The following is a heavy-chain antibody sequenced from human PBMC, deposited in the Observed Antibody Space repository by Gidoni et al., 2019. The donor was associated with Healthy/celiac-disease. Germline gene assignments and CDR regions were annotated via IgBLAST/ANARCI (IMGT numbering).Heavy chain of an antibody. V-gene: IGHV3-21*01. CDR1: GCTFSGYS. D-gene: IGHD3-16*01. J-gene: IGHJ4*02. CDR3: ARALPRGGWLQMGDEETVDSEIDY. Sequence: EVQPAESGGGVVKPGGSLRLSCAASGCTFSGYSMNWVRQPPGEGLEWFSFISSSSSYIYYADSVKGRFTISRDNAKNSVYLQMSSLRAEDTAVYYCARALPRGGWLQMGDEETVDSEIDYWGQGTLVTVSS. CDR2: ISSSSSYI.